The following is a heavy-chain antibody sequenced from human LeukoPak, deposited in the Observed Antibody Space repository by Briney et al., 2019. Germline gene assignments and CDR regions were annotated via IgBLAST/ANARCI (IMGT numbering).Heavy chain of an antibody. Sequence: SETLSLTCTVSGGSISSGGYSWSWIRQHPGKGLEWIGYIYYSGSTYYNPSLKSRVTISVDTSKNQFSLKLSSVTAADTAVYYCARNDNSGSDYWGQGTLVTVSS. CDR1: GGSISSGGYS. J-gene: IGHJ4*02. CDR2: IYYSGST. V-gene: IGHV4-31*03. D-gene: IGHD1-1*01. CDR3: ARNDNSGSDY.